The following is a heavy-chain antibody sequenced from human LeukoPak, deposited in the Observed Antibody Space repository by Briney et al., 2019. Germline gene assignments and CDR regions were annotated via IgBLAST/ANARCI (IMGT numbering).Heavy chain of an antibody. D-gene: IGHD5-18*01. CDR1: GDSVSSNSAA. V-gene: IGHV6-1*01. Sequence: SQTLSLTCAISGDSVSSNSAAWNWIRQCPSRGLEWLGRTYYRSKWYNDYAVSVKSRITINPDTSKNQFSLQLNSVTPEDTAVYYCARYSGYSYGGFDYWGQGTLVTVSS. CDR3: ARYSGYSYGGFDY. CDR2: TYYRSKWYN. J-gene: IGHJ4*02.